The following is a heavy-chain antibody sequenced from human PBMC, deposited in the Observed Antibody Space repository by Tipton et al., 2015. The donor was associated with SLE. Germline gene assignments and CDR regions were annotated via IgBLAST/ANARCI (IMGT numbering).Heavy chain of an antibody. CDR2: ISESGDT. J-gene: IGHJ6*03. CDR3: ARAVLPDV. V-gene: IGHV4-59*01. CDR1: GGFIIGFY. Sequence: TLSLTCSVSGGFIIGFYWVWIRQPPGRGLEWIGYISESGDTKYNPSLTSRVTMSVDTSKNQFSLKLTSLTAADTAIYYCARAVLPDVWGTGTAVTVSS. D-gene: IGHD3-10*02.